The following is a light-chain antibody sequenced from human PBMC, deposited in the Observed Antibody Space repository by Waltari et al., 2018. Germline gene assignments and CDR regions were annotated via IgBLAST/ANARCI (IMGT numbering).Light chain of an antibody. CDR1: TGAVTNGHS. CDR3: FLSYGGARV. CDR2: DTT. V-gene: IGLV7-46*01. Sequence: QAVVTQEPSLTVSPGGTVTLTCGSSTGAVTNGHSPYWFQQKRGQAPRTLIYDTTDRHSWTPARFSGSLLGDKAALTLSGAQPEDEADYYCFLSYGGARVFGGGTKLTVL. J-gene: IGLJ3*02.